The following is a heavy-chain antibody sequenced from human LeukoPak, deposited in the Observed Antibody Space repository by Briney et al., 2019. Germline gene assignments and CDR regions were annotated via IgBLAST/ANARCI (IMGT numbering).Heavy chain of an antibody. J-gene: IGHJ4*02. V-gene: IGHV1-2*02. Sequence: GASVKVSCKASGYTFTGYYMHWVRQAPGQGLEWMGRINPNSGGTNYAQKFQGRVTMTRDTSISTAYMELSRLRSDDTAVYYCARDFRQYYYDSSGYYVHWGQGTLVTVSS. D-gene: IGHD3-22*01. CDR3: ARDFRQYYYDSSGYYVH. CDR2: INPNSGGT. CDR1: GYTFTGYY.